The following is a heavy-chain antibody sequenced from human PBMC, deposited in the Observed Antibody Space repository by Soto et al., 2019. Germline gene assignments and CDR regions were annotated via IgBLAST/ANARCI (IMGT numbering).Heavy chain of an antibody. CDR2: IWYDGSNK. D-gene: IGHD3-22*01. V-gene: IGHV3-33*01. Sequence: PGGSLRLSCAASGFTFSSYGMHWVRQAPGKGLEWVAVIWYDGSNKYYADSVKGRFTISRDNSKNTLYLQMNSLRAEDTAVYYCAASKMKYYDSSGYFRDYWGQGTLVTVSS. CDR1: GFTFSSYG. J-gene: IGHJ4*02. CDR3: AASKMKYYDSSGYFRDY.